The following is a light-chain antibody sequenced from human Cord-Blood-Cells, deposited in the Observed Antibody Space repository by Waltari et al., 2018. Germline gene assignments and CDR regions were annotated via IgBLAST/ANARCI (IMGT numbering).Light chain of an antibody. Sequence: DIQMTQSPSSLSASVGDRVTITCRASQSISSYLNWYQQKPGKAPELLIYAASRLQSGVPSRFSGSGSGTDFTLTISSLQPEDFATYYCQQNYSTPLTFGGGTKVEIK. J-gene: IGKJ4*01. V-gene: IGKV1-39*01. CDR1: QSISSY. CDR2: AAS. CDR3: QQNYSTPLT.